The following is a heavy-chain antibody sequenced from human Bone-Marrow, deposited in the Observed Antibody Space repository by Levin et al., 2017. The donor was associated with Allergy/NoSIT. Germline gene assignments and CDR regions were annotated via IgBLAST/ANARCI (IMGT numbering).Heavy chain of an antibody. CDR3: ANAMYTAMALFDY. V-gene: IGHV4-39*01. Sequence: RAGGSLRLSCTVSGGSISSSSYYWGWIRQPPGKGLEWIGSIYYSGSTYYNPSLKSRVTISVDTSKNQFSLKLSSVTAADTAVYYCANAMYTAMALFDYWGQGTLVTVSS. J-gene: IGHJ4*02. D-gene: IGHD5-18*01. CDR2: IYYSGST. CDR1: GGSISSSSYY.